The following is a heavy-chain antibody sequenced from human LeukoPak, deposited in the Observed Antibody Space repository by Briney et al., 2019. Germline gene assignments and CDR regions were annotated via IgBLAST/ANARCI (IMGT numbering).Heavy chain of an antibody. Sequence: SSETLSLTCTVSGGSISSYYWSWIRQPPGKGLEWIGYIYYSGSTNYNPSLKSRVTISVDTSKNQFSLKLSSVTAADTAVYYCARLVEAGTSSYFDYWGQGTLVTVSS. V-gene: IGHV4-59*01. D-gene: IGHD6-19*01. CDR2: IYYSGST. J-gene: IGHJ4*02. CDR1: GGSISSYY. CDR3: ARLVEAGTSSYFDY.